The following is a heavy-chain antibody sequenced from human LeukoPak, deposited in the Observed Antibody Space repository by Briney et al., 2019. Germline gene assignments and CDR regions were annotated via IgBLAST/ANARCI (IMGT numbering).Heavy chain of an antibody. CDR2: VFHSGST. J-gene: IGHJ4*02. D-gene: IGHD1-14*01. CDR1: GGSISSYY. V-gene: IGHV4-59*01. CDR3: ASSDIVTGTTYYFDY. Sequence: PSETLSLTCSVSGGSISSYYRFWIRQPPGKGLEWIGYVFHSGSTNYNPSLKSRVTISVDTSKNQFYLKLSSVTAADTAVYYCASSDIVTGTTYYFDYWGQGTLITVSS.